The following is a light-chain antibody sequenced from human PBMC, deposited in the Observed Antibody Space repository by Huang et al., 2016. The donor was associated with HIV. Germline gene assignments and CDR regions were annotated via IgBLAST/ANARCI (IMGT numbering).Light chain of an antibody. V-gene: IGKV3-15*01. CDR3: QQYNKWPRT. CDR1: QSVTGN. CDR2: GAS. Sequence: EIVMTQSPATLSVSPGERATLSCRASQSVTGNVAWYQHKPGQPPRLLIYGASTRAAGAAARFNASGSGTEFTLTISSLQSEDFAVYYCQQYNKWPRTFGPGTKVDVK. J-gene: IGKJ3*01.